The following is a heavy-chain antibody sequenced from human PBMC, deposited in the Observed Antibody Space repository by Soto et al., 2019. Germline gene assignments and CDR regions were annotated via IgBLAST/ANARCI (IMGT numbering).Heavy chain of an antibody. V-gene: IGHV1-2*02. J-gene: IGHJ6*02. D-gene: IGHD3-3*01. Sequence: QVQLVQSGAEVKKPGASVKVSCKASGYTFTGYYMHWVRQAPGQGLEWMGWINPNSGGTNYAQKFQGRVTMTRDTSVSTAYLELSRLRSDDTAVYYCARGRALRFLEWLSPLYGMDVWGQGTTVTVSS. CDR1: GYTFTGYY. CDR2: INPNSGGT. CDR3: ARGRALRFLEWLSPLYGMDV.